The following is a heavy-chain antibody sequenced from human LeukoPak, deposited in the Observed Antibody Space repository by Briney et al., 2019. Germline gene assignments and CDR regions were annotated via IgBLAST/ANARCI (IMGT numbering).Heavy chain of an antibody. J-gene: IGHJ4*02. CDR3: ARMALATVVIYYFDY. CDR1: GGSFSGYY. D-gene: IGHD4-23*01. V-gene: IGHV4-34*01. Sequence: SETLSLTCAVSGGSFSGYYWSWIRQPPGKGLEWIGEINHSGSTNYNPSLKSRVTISVATPRTQFSLKLSSVTAADTAVYYCARMALATVVIYYFDYWGQGTLVTVSS. CDR2: INHSGST.